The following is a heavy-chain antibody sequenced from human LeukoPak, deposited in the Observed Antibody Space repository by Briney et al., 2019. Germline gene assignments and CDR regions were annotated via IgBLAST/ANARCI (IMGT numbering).Heavy chain of an antibody. CDR1: GGTFSSYA. V-gene: IGHV1-69*01. J-gene: IGHJ4*02. Sequence: GSSVTVSCKASGGTFSSYAISWVRQAPGQGLEWMGGIIPIFGTANYAQKFQGRVTITADESTSTAYMELSSLRSEDTAVYYYASHWAYDSSGYYPARAGDYWGQGTLVTVSS. CDR2: IIPIFGTA. D-gene: IGHD3-22*01. CDR3: ASHWAYDSSGYYPARAGDY.